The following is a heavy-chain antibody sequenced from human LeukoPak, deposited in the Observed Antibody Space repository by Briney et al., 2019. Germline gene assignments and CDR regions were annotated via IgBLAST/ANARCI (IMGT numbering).Heavy chain of an antibody. CDR1: GFIFSSYS. CDR3: ARDDDGLGGMDV. V-gene: IGHV3-30-3*01. CDR2: ISYDGSNK. Sequence: GGALRLSCGASGFIFSSYSMHWVRQDPGEGLEWAAVISYDGSNKYYADSVKGRFTISRDNSKNTLYLQMNSLRTEDTAVYYCARDDDGLGGMDVWGQGTTVTVSS. D-gene: IGHD6-19*01. J-gene: IGHJ6*02.